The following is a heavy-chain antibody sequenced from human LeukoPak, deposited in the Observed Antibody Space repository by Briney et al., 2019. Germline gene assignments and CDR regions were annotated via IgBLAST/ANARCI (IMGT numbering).Heavy chain of an antibody. V-gene: IGHV4-39*07. CDR1: GGSISSSSYY. J-gene: IGHJ4*02. CDR3: ARIQLGIAAAGTSDY. Sequence: PSETLSLTCTISGGSISSSSYYWGWIRQPPGKGLEWIGSIYYSGSTYYNPSLKSRVTISVDTSKNQFSLKLSSVTAADTAVYYCARIQLGIAAAGTSDYWGQGTLVTVSS. D-gene: IGHD6-13*01. CDR2: IYYSGST.